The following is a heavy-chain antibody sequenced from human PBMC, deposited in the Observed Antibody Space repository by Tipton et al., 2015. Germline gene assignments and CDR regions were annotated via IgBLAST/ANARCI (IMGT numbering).Heavy chain of an antibody. CDR3: AKDWSSGWSIKFDS. Sequence: QSGAEVKKPGASVKVSCKASGYTFSDYYMHWVRQAPGQGLEWMGWINPNNGATNYAQKFQGWVTMTRDTAISTAYMELSSLKSDDTAIYYCAKDWSSGWSIKFDSWGQGTLVTVSS. J-gene: IGHJ4*02. V-gene: IGHV1-2*04. D-gene: IGHD6-19*01. CDR1: GYTFSDYY. CDR2: INPNNGAT.